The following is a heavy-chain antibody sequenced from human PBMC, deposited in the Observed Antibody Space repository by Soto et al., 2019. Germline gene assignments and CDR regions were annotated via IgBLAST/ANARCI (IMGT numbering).Heavy chain of an antibody. Sequence: ASVKVSCKASGYTFTSYAMHWVRQAPGQRLEWMGWINAGNGNTKYSQKFQGRVTITRDTSASTAYMELSSLRAEDTAEYYCAKVSYYDNRGYFDFWGQGTLVTVSS. CDR3: AKVSYYDNRGYFDF. CDR2: INAGNGNT. J-gene: IGHJ4*02. V-gene: IGHV1-3*01. CDR1: GYTFTSYA. D-gene: IGHD3-22*01.